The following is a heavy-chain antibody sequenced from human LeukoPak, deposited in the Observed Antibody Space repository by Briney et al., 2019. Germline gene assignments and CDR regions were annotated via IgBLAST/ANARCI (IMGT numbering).Heavy chain of an antibody. CDR1: GFTFSSYA. CDR3: ARDRYEYYYGSGSWPDY. CDR2: ISYDGSNK. J-gene: IGHJ4*02. Sequence: GGSLRLSCAASGFTFSSYAMHWVRQAPGKGLEWVAVISYDGSNKYYADSVKGRFTISRDNSKNTLYLQMNSLRAEDTAVYYCARDRYEYYYGSGSWPDYWGQGTLVTVSS. V-gene: IGHV3-30*04. D-gene: IGHD3-10*01.